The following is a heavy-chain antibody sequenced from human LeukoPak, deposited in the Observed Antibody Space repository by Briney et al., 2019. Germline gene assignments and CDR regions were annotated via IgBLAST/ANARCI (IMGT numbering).Heavy chain of an antibody. D-gene: IGHD2/OR15-2a*01. Sequence: PSETLSLTCTVSGDSISSDDYYWSWIRQPAGKGLEWIGRFSASGNSNYNPSLKSRLTISVDTSKNQFSLRLSSVTAADTAVYYCASGSLFSEFDFWGQGTLVTVSS. V-gene: IGHV4-61*02. CDR1: GDSISSDDYY. CDR3: ASGSLFSEFDF. CDR2: FSASGNS. J-gene: IGHJ4*02.